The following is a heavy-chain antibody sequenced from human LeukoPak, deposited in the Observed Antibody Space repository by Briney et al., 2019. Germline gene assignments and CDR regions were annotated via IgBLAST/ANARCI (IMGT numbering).Heavy chain of an antibody. CDR1: GYSFTNYW. CDR2: IYPGDSDT. Sequence: GESLKISCKGSGYSFTNYWIGWVRQMPGKGLEWVGIIYPGDSDTRYRPSFQGQVTISADKSISTAYLQWSSLKASDTAMYYCARLHYYASGSSPFDYWGQGTLVTVSS. J-gene: IGHJ4*02. V-gene: IGHV5-51*01. D-gene: IGHD3-10*01. CDR3: ARLHYYASGSSPFDY.